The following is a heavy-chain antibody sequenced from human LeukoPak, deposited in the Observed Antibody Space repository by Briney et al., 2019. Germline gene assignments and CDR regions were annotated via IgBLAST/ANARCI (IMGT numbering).Heavy chain of an antibody. J-gene: IGHJ4*02. CDR1: KFTFSNYW. V-gene: IGHV3-74*01. CDR3: ARGGLEPVDY. D-gene: IGHD3-16*01. CDR2: IDLDGSIT. Sequence: GGSLRLSCAASKFTFSNYWMHWVRQAPGKGLVWVSRIDLDGSITNYADSVKGRFTISRDNAKNTLYLEMNSLRDEDTAVYYCARGGLEPVDYWGQGTLVTVSS.